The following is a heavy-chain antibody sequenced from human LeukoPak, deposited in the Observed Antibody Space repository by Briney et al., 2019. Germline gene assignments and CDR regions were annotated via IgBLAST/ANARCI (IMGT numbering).Heavy chain of an antibody. D-gene: IGHD4-17*01. CDR3: ARDYGDY. V-gene: IGHV3-9*01. CDR2: SSWTSGSI. CDR1: GFTFDDYA. J-gene: IGHJ4*02. Sequence: GRSLGLSCAASGFTFDDYAMHWVRQAPGKGLEWVSGSSWTSGSIGYADSVKGRFTISRDNAKNSLYLQMNSLRPEDTAVYYCARDYGDYWGQGTLVTVSS.